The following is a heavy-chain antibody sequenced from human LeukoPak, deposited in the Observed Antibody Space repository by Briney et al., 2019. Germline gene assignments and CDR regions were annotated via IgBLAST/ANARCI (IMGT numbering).Heavy chain of an antibody. Sequence: GGSLRLSCAASGFRFTGYWMTWVRQAPGKGLEWVARLHPDGSERNYVGSVEGRFTVSADNAKSSLYLQINSLRVEDTAVYYCARGGYSFDYLGERTLVTVPS. D-gene: IGHD5-12*01. CDR2: LHPDGSER. CDR3: ARGGYSFDY. J-gene: IGHJ4*02. CDR1: GFRFTGYW. V-gene: IGHV3-7*01.